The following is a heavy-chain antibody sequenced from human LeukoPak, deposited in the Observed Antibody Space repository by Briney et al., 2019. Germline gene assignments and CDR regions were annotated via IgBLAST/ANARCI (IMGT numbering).Heavy chain of an antibody. CDR1: GFIFSSYA. D-gene: IGHD1-14*01. V-gene: IGHV3-23*01. J-gene: IGHJ5*02. CDR2: ISGSAGST. CDR3: AKGSGINHYHWIDP. Sequence: PGGSLRLSCAASGFIFSSYAMTWVRQAPGKGLEWVSGISGSAGSTFHADSVKGRFTISRDNSKNTLYLQMDSLRAEDAALYYCAKGSGINHYHWIDPWGQGTLVTVSS.